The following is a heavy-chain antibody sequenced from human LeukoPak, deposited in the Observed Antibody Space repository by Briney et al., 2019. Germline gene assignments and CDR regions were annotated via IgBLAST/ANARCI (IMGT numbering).Heavy chain of an antibody. D-gene: IGHD6-13*01. J-gene: IGHJ4*02. CDR3: AKLYSSSWYMYYFDY. Sequence: GGSLRLSCAASGFTVSSNYMSWVRQAPGKGLEWVSVIYSGGSTYYADSVKGRFTISRDNSKNTLYLQMNSLRAEDTAVYYCAKLYSSSWYMYYFDYWGQGTLVTVSS. V-gene: IGHV3-66*04. CDR1: GFTVSSNY. CDR2: IYSGGST.